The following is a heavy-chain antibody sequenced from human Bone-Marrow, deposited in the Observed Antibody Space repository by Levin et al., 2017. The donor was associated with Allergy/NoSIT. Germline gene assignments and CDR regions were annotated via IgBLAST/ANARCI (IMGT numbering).Heavy chain of an antibody. D-gene: IGHD4-11*01. J-gene: IGHJ6*02. CDR2: INSDGSST. Sequence: SLRLSCAASGFTFSSYWMHWVRQAPGKGLVWVSRINSDGSSTSYADSVKGRFTISRDNAKNTLYLQMNSLRAEDTAVYYCARAGDSMTTVTDYYYYGMDVWGQGTTVTVSS. V-gene: IGHV3-74*01. CDR3: ARAGDSMTTVTDYYYYGMDV. CDR1: GFTFSSYW.